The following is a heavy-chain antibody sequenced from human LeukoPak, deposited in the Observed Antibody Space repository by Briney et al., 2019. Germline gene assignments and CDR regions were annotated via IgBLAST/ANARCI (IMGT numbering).Heavy chain of an antibody. D-gene: IGHD6-19*01. Sequence: GGSLTLSCAASGFTFSSYAMHWVRQAPGKGLEWVAVISYDGSNKYYADSVKGRFTIFRDNSKNTLYLQMNSLRAEDTAVYYCAGACIAVAGIDHNWFDPWGQGTLVTVSS. CDR2: ISYDGSNK. V-gene: IGHV3-30*04. CDR1: GFTFSSYA. CDR3: AGACIAVAGIDHNWFDP. J-gene: IGHJ5*02.